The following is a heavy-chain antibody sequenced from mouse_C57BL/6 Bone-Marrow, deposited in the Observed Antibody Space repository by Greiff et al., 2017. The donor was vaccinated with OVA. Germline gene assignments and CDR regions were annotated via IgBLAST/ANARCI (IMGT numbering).Heavy chain of an antibody. CDR2: IRLKSDNYAT. J-gene: IGHJ3*01. D-gene: IGHD4-1*01. Sequence: EVKLVESGGGLVQPGGSMKLSCVASGFTFSNYWMNWVRQSPEKGLEWVAQIRLKSDNYATHYAESVKGRFTISRDDSKSSVYLQMNNLMAEDTGIYYCTGTGTLAYWGQGTLVTVSA. V-gene: IGHV6-3*01. CDR3: TGTGTLAY. CDR1: GFTFSNYW.